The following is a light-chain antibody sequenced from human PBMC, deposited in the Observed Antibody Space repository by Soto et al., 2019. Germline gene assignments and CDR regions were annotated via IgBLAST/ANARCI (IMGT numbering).Light chain of an antibody. CDR3: QQYGGTPPAYT. V-gene: IGKV3-20*01. CDR2: GAS. J-gene: IGKJ2*01. CDR1: QSVRSSY. Sequence: EIVLTQSPGTLSLSPGERATLSCRASQSVRSSYLAWYQQKPGQAPRLLIYGASTRATGIPDRFSGSGSGTDFTLTISRLEPEDSAVYYCQQYGGTPPAYTFGQGTKVEIK.